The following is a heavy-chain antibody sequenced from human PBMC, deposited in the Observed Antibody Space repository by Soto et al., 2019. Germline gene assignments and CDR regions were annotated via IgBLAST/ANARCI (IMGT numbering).Heavy chain of an antibody. CDR3: ARDPKEYSSSGVFDY. CDR2: ISAYNGNT. J-gene: IGHJ4*02. V-gene: IGHV1-18*01. D-gene: IGHD6-6*01. Sequence: ASVKVSCKASGYTFTSYGISWVRQAPGQGLEWMGWISAYNGNTNYARKLQGRVTMTTDTSTSTAYMELRSLRSDDTAVYYCARDPKEYSSSGVFDYWGQGTLVTVSS. CDR1: GYTFTSYG.